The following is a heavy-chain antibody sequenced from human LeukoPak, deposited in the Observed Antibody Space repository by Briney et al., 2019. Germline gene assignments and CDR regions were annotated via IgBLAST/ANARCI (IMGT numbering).Heavy chain of an antibody. V-gene: IGHV4-28*01. CDR1: GYSISSSNW. Sequence: SETLSLTCAVSGYSISSSNWWGWIRQPPGKGLEWIGYIYYSGSTYYNPSLKSRVTMSVDTSKNQFSLKLSSVTAADTAVYYCASRKYGDPRDYYYGMDVWGQGTTVTVSS. D-gene: IGHD4-17*01. J-gene: IGHJ6*02. CDR2: IYYSGST. CDR3: ASRKYGDPRDYYYGMDV.